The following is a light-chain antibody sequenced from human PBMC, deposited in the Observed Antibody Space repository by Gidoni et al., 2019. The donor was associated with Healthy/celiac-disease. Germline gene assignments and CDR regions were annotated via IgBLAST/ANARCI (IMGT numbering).Light chain of an antibody. Sequence: DIVMTTSPDSLAVSLGERATINCKSSQSVLYSSNNKNYLAWYQQKPGQPPKLLIYWAATRESGVPDRFSGSGSGTDFTLTISSLQAEDVAVYYCQQYYSTPVTFGQGTKVEIK. CDR2: WAA. CDR3: QQYYSTPVT. J-gene: IGKJ1*01. V-gene: IGKV4-1*01. CDR1: QSVLYSSNNKNY.